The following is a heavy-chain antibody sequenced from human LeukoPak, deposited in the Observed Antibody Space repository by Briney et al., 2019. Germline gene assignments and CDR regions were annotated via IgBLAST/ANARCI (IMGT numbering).Heavy chain of an antibody. Sequence: SETLSLTCTVSGGSISNYYWSWIRQPPGKGLDWIAYIYYSGSTNYSPSLKSRVTISLDTSKNQFSLKLSSVTAADTAVYYCVKDTRDGYNSNWFDPWGQGTLVTVSS. CDR2: IYYSGST. CDR1: GGSISNYY. CDR3: VKDTRDGYNSNWFDP. V-gene: IGHV4-59*12. D-gene: IGHD5-24*01. J-gene: IGHJ5*02.